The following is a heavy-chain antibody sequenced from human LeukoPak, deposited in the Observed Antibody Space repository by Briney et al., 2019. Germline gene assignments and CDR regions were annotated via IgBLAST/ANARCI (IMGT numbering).Heavy chain of an antibody. Sequence: SQTLSLTCAISGDSVSSNSAAWNWIRQSPSRGLEWLGRTYYRSKWYDDYAVSVKSRITINPDTSKNQFPLQLNSVTPEDTAVYYCARDMWAVAGTVFDYWGQGTLVTVSS. V-gene: IGHV6-1*01. CDR3: ARDMWAVAGTVFDY. CDR1: GDSVSSNSAA. J-gene: IGHJ4*02. D-gene: IGHD6-19*01. CDR2: TYYRSKWYD.